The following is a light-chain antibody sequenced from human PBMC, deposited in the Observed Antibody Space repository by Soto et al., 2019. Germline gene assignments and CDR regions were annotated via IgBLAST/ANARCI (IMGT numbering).Light chain of an antibody. J-gene: IGKJ2*01. CDR2: AAS. CDR1: EFLSSSY. V-gene: IGKV3-20*01. Sequence: EIVLTQSPGTLSLSPGERATLSCRASEFLSSSYLVWYQQKPGQAPRLLIYAASRRATGIPDRFSGSGSATEYTLISNTLEPEDFAVYYCQQQGTFGQGTKLEIK. CDR3: QQQGT.